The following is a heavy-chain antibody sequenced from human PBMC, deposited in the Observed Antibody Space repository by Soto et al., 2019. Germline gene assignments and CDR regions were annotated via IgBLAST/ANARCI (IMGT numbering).Heavy chain of an antibody. D-gene: IGHD3-3*01. CDR1: GFTFSSYA. CDR3: ARDTRFLESYFDY. J-gene: IGHJ4*02. CDR2: ISYDGSNK. Sequence: GGSLRLSCAASGFTFSSYAMHWVRQAPGKGLEWVAVISYDGSNKYYADSVKGRFTISRDNSKNTLYLQMNSLRAEDTAVYYCARDTRFLESYFDYWGQGTLVTVSS. V-gene: IGHV3-30-3*01.